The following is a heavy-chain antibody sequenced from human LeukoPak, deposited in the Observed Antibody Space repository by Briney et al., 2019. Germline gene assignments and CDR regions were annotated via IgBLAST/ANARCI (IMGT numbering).Heavy chain of an antibody. CDR1: GYSISSGYY. CDR2: IYHSGST. CDR3: ARETSQKGAHXMDV. J-gene: IGHJ6*03. D-gene: IGHD3-16*01. Sequence: SETLSLTCTVSGYSISSGYYWGWLRQPPGRGLEWIGTIYHSGSTYYNPSLKSRVTISVDTSKNQFSLKLSSVTAADTAVYYCARETSQKGAHXMDVXGKGTTVTIX. V-gene: IGHV4-38-2*02.